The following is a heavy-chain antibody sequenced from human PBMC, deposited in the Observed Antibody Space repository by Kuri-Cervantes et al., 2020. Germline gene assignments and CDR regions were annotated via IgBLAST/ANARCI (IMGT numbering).Heavy chain of an antibody. Sequence: GESLKISCAASGFTFSSYGMHWVRQAPDKGLEWVAVISYDGSNKYYADSVKGRFTISRDNSKNTLYLQMNSLRAEDTAVYYCAKPHYYGSGSYYRGAGPADAFDIWGQGTMVTVSS. J-gene: IGHJ3*02. CDR1: GFTFSSYG. V-gene: IGHV3-30-3*02. CDR3: AKPHYYGSGSYYRGAGPADAFDI. CDR2: ISYDGSNK. D-gene: IGHD3-10*01.